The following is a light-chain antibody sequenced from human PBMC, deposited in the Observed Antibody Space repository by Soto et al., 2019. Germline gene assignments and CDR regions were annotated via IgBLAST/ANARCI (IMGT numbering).Light chain of an antibody. CDR3: QQYNNWPRT. CDR2: GAS. J-gene: IGKJ5*01. V-gene: IGKV3-15*01. CDR1: QSVSNN. Sequence: EIVLTQSPGTLSLSPGERATLSCRASQSVSNNYLAWYQQKPGQAPRLLIYGASNRATGVPDRFSGSASGTGFTLTISSLQSEDFAVYYCQQYNNWPRTFGQGTRLEI.